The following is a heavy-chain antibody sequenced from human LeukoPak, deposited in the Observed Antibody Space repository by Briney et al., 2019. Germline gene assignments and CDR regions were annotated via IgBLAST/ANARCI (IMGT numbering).Heavy chain of an antibody. J-gene: IGHJ6*03. V-gene: IGHV1-18*01. CDR3: ARALGSGTNYYYYYMDV. Sequence: ASVKLSCKASGYTFLNYGVSWVRQAPGQGLEWMGWISGYNGNTNFAKKVLGRVTMTTDTSTSTAYMELRSLRSDDTAVYYCARALGSGTNYYYYYMDVWGKGTTVTVSS. D-gene: IGHD1-7*01. CDR2: ISGYNGNT. CDR1: GYTFLNYG.